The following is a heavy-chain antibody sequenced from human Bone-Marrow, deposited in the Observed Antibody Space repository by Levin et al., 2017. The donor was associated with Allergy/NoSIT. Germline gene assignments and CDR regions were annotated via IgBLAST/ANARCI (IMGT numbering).Heavy chain of an antibody. V-gene: IGHV2-5*02. D-gene: IGHD3-10*01. CDR1: GISLSTSGVG. Sequence: VSGPTLVKPTQTLTLTCTFSGISLSTSGVGVGWIRQPPGKALEWLALIYWDDDKRYSPSLKSRLTITKDTSKNQVVLTMTNMDSVDTATYYCARAKETYGSGSYYDYFDYWGQGTLVTVSS. J-gene: IGHJ4*02. CDR2: IYWDDDK. CDR3: ARAKETYGSGSYYDYFDY.